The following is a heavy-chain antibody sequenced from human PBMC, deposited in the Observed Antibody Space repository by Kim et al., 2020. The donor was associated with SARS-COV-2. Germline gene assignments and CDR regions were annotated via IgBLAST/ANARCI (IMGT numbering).Heavy chain of an antibody. Sequence: GGSLRLSCAASGFTFDDYAMHWVRQAPGKGLEWVSLISGDGGSTYYADSVKGRFTISRDNSKNSLYLQMNSLRTEDTALYYCAKDWRDYSSSWYGLSGQWNWFDPWGQGTLVTVSS. CDR3: AKDWRDYSSSWYGLSGQWNWFDP. V-gene: IGHV3-43*02. CDR2: ISGDGGST. J-gene: IGHJ5*02. CDR1: GFTFDDYA. D-gene: IGHD6-13*01.